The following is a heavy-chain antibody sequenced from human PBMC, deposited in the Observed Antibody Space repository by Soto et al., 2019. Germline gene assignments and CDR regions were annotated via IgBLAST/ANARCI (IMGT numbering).Heavy chain of an antibody. J-gene: IGHJ4*02. CDR3: ARGRYSVAGTSHFDY. D-gene: IGHD6-19*01. CDR1: GGSFIGYY. Sequence: SETLSLTCAVYGGSFIGYYWSWIRQPPGKGLEWIGEINHSGSTNYNPSLKSRVTISVDTSKNQFSLKLSSVTAADTAVYYCARGRYSVAGTSHFDYWGQGTLVTVSS. CDR2: INHSGST. V-gene: IGHV4-34*01.